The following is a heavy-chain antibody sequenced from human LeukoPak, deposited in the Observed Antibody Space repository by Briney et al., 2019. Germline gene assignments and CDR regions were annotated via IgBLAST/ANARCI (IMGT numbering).Heavy chain of an antibody. CDR2: ISSNGDST. D-gene: IGHD6-19*01. Sequence: GSLRLSCSASGFAFSGYAMHWVRQAPGRGLEPVSGISSNGDSTYYADSVKGRFTISRDNSKNTLYLQMSSLRAEDTAVYYCVRTYSSGWYGSVDYWGQGTLVTVSS. V-gene: IGHV3-64D*06. CDR3: VRTYSSGWYGSVDY. CDR1: GFAFSGYA. J-gene: IGHJ4*02.